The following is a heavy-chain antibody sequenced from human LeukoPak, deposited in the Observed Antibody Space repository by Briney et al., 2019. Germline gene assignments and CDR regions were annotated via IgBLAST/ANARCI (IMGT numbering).Heavy chain of an antibody. CDR1: GLTFSSYW. V-gene: IGHV3-7*01. CDR3: ARDVGGWFDP. D-gene: IGHD3-10*01. Sequence: GGSLRLSCAASGLTFSSYWMTWVRQAPGKGLEWVANIKQDGSEVYYVDSVKGRFTISRDNARNSLYLQMSSLRAEDTAVYYCARDVGGWFDPWGQGTLVTVSS. CDR2: IKQDGSEV. J-gene: IGHJ5*02.